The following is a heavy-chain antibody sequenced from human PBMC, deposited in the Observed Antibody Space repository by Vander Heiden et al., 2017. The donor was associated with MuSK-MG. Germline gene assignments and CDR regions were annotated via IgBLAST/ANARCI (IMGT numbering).Heavy chain of an antibody. J-gene: IGHJ5*02. V-gene: IGHV3-23*01. CDR1: GFTFSSYA. CDR3: AKDLDYGDYGDWFDP. CDR2: ISSSGGST. D-gene: IGHD4-17*01. Sequence: EVQLLESGGALVQPGGSLRLSCAASGFTFSSYAMSWVRQAPEKGLEWVSTISSSGGSTYYADSVKGRFTISRDNSKNTLYLQMNSLRAEDTAVDYCAKDLDYGDYGDWFDPWGQGTLVTVSS.